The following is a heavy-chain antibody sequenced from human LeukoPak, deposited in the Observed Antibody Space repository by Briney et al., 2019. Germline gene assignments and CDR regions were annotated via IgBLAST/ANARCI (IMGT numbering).Heavy chain of an antibody. J-gene: IGHJ4*02. V-gene: IGHV3-23*01. CDR3: AKIFWDSSGYGPTAFDY. CDR2: ISVSGDST. Sequence: GGSLRLSCAASRFTFNIYATSWVRQAPGKGLEWVSSISVSGDSTYYADSVKGRFTISRDKSKNTLYLQMDSLRAEDTAVYYCAKIFWDSSGYGPTAFDYWGQGTLVTVSS. D-gene: IGHD3-22*01. CDR1: RFTFNIYA.